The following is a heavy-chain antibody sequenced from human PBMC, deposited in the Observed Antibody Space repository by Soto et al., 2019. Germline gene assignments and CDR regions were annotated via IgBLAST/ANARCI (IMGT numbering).Heavy chain of an antibody. V-gene: IGHV4-59*01. CDR1: GGSISSFY. Sequence: SETLSLTCTVSGGSISSFYSSWIRQPPGKGLEWIGYIYYSGSTNYNPSLKSRVTIPVDSSKNQCSLKVSTVTAADTAVYYCSRDKGYCYGFDQAFEIWGQGTMVTVSS. CDR2: IYYSGST. D-gene: IGHD5-18*01. J-gene: IGHJ3*02. CDR3: SRDKGYCYGFDQAFEI.